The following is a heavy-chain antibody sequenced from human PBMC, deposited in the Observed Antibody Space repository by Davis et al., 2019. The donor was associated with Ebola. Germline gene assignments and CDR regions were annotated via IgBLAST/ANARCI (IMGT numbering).Heavy chain of an antibody. D-gene: IGHD2-15*01. CDR2: ISSSSSTI. Sequence: GESLKISCAASGFTFSSYSMNWVRQAPGKGLEWVSYISSSSSTIYYADSVKGRFTISRDNSKNTLYLQMNSLRAEDTAVYYCAKDLVVVVTPPLGFDPWGQGTLVTVSS. V-gene: IGHV3-48*01. J-gene: IGHJ5*02. CDR3: AKDLVVVVTPPLGFDP. CDR1: GFTFSSYS.